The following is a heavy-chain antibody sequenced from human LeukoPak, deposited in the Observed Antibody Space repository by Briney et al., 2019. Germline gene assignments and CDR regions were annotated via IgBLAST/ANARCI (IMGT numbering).Heavy chain of an antibody. CDR1: GFTFSSYG. D-gene: IGHD4-23*01. V-gene: IGHV3-30*02. CDR3: ARDGATVGHGMDV. Sequence: PGGSLRLSCAASGFTFSSYGMHWVRQAPGKGLEWVAFIRYDGSNKYYADSVKGRFTISRDNSKNTLYLQMNSLRAEDTAVYYCARDGATVGHGMDVWGQGTTVTVSS. CDR2: IRYDGSNK. J-gene: IGHJ6*02.